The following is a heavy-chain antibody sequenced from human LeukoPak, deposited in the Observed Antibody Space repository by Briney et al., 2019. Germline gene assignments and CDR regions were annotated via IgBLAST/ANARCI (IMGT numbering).Heavy chain of an antibody. D-gene: IGHD2-15*01. V-gene: IGHV3-53*01. Sequence: GGPLRLSCAASGFTVSSNYMSWVRQAPGKGLEWVSVIYNSGGTYYADSVKGRFTISRDNSKNTLYLQMNSLRAEVTAVYYCARDVRYCSGGSCSSWGPGTLVTVSS. CDR2: IYNSGGT. CDR3: ARDVRYCSGGSCSS. CDR1: GFTVSSNY. J-gene: IGHJ4*02.